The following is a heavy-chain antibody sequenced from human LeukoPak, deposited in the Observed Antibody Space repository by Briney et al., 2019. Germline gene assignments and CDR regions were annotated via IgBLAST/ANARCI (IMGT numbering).Heavy chain of an antibody. CDR3: AKAGPSYYYDSSGYYH. V-gene: IGHV3-23*01. CDR2: ISGSGGST. Sequence: GGSLRLSCAASGFTSSSYAMSWVRQAPGKGLEWVSAISGSGGSTYYADSVKGRFTISRDNSKNTLYLQMNSLRAEDTAVYYCAKAGPSYYYDSSGYYHWGQGTLVTVSS. CDR1: GFTSSSYA. D-gene: IGHD3-22*01. J-gene: IGHJ5*02.